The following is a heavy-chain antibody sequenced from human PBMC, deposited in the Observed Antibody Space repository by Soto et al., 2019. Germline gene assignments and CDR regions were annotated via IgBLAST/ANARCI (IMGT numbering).Heavy chain of an antibody. CDR2: IYYSGST. J-gene: IGHJ4*02. V-gene: IGHV4-61*01. Sequence: SETLSLTCTVSGGSVSSGSYYWSWIRQPPGKGLEWIGYIYYSGSTNYNPSLKSRVTISVDTSKNQFSLKLSSVTAADTAVYYCARGRDDFWSGYYGYYFDYWGQGTLVTVSS. CDR3: ARGRDDFWSGYYGYYFDY. CDR1: GGSVSSGSYY. D-gene: IGHD3-3*01.